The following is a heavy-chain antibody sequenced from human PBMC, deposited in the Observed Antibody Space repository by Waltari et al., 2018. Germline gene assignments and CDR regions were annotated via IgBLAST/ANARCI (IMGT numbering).Heavy chain of an antibody. CDR1: GFTLSCCG. CDR3: AKEIPYSNGWLHIDS. Sequence: EVQLVESGGGLVQPGGSLRLPCAASGFTLSCCGMSWVRQAPGKGLEWVSGITPGGAPYYADFVRGRFTISRDNSNNMLFLQMNSLRVDDTAIYYCAKEIPYSNGWLHIDSWGQGT. J-gene: IGHJ4*02. CDR2: ITPGGAP. V-gene: IGHV3-23*04. D-gene: IGHD6-19*01.